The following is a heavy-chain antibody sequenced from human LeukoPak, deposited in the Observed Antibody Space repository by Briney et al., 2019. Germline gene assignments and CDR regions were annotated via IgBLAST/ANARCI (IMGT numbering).Heavy chain of an antibody. CDR3: ARDYSKGGGFDF. CDR1: GGSISGFY. V-gene: IGHV4-59*01. J-gene: IGHJ4*02. Sequence: SETLSLTCTVSGGSISGFYWSWIRQPPGKGLEWIGYMDKSGGTTYNPSLKSRVTISVDTSKNQFSLNLSPVTAADTAVYYCARDYSKGGGFDFWGQGALVTVSS. CDR2: MDKSGGT. D-gene: IGHD4-11*01.